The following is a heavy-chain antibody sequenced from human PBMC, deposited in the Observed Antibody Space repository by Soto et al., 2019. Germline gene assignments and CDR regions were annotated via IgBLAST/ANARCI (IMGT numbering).Heavy chain of an antibody. Sequence: ASVKVSCKASGYTFTSYSMHWVRQAPGQGLEWMGMINPSGGITSYAQKFQGRVTMTADKSTSTAYMELSSLRAEDTALYFCARDCGRGLWVGAFDYWGLGALVTVSS. D-gene: IGHD1-26*01. CDR1: GYTFTSYS. CDR3: ARDCGRGLWVGAFDY. V-gene: IGHV1-46*01. CDR2: INPSGGIT. J-gene: IGHJ4*02.